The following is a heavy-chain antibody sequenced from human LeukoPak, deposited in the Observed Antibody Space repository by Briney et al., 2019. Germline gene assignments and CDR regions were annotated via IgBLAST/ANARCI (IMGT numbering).Heavy chain of an antibody. CDR2: IIPIFGTA. J-gene: IGHJ3*02. D-gene: IGHD6-6*01. CDR1: GGTFSSYA. Sequence: ASVKVSCKASGGTFSSYAISWVRQAPGQGLEWMGGIIPIFGTANYAQKFQGRVTITTDESTSTAYMELSNLRSEDTAVYYCARGEAASLDDAFDIWGQGTMVTVSS. V-gene: IGHV1-69*05. CDR3: ARGEAASLDDAFDI.